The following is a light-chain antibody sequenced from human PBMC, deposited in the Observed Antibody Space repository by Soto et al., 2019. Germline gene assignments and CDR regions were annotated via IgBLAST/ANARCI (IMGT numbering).Light chain of an antibody. CDR1: QSVSSSY. V-gene: IGKV3-20*01. CDR2: GAS. Sequence: EIVLTQSPGTLSLSPGERATLSCRASQSVSSSYLAWYQQKPCQAHRLLIYGASIRATGIPDRFSGSGSGTDFTLTISRLEPEDFAVYYCQQYGSAPLTFGGGTKVEIK. J-gene: IGKJ4*01. CDR3: QQYGSAPLT.